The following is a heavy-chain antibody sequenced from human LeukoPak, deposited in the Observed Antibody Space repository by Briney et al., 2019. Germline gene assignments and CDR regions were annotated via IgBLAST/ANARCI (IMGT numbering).Heavy chain of an antibody. CDR1: GFTFSSYG. Sequence: GGSLRLSCAASGFTFSSYGMHWVRQAPGKGLEWVAVIWYDGSNKYYADSVKGRFTLSRDNSKNTLYLQMNSLRAEDTAVYYCAKELDYGDHDGYYFDYWGQGTLVTVSS. V-gene: IGHV3-33*06. D-gene: IGHD4-17*01. J-gene: IGHJ4*02. CDR3: AKELDYGDHDGYYFDY. CDR2: IWYDGSNK.